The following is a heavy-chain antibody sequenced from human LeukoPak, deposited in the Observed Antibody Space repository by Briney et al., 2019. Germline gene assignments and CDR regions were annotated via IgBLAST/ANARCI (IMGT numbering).Heavy chain of an antibody. Sequence: ASVKVSCKASGGTFSSYAISWVRQAPGQGLGWMGGIIPIFGTANYAQKFQGRVTITADKSTSTAYMELSSLRSEDTAVYYCARPLPTYYYDSRGGDGAFDIWGQGTTVTVSS. CDR2: IIPIFGTA. J-gene: IGHJ3*02. V-gene: IGHV1-69*06. D-gene: IGHD3-22*01. CDR1: GGTFSSYA. CDR3: ARPLPTYYYDSRGGDGAFDI.